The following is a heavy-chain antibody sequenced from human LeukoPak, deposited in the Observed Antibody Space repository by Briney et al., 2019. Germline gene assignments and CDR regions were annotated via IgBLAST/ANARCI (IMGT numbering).Heavy chain of an antibody. CDR1: GGSISSNY. D-gene: IGHD3-22*01. CDR3: AKSKYYDSSGYYSFEF. J-gene: IGHJ4*02. Sequence: SETLSLTCSVSGGSISSNYWSWLRQPAGKGLEWIGRTYYSGSTNYNPSLKSRLTMSVDTSKNQFSLNLNSVTAADTAVYFCAKSKYYDSSGYYSFEFWGRGTLVTVSS. CDR2: TYYSGST. V-gene: IGHV4-4*07.